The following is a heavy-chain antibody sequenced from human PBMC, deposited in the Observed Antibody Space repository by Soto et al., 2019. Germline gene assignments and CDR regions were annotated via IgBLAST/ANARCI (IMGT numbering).Heavy chain of an antibody. J-gene: IGHJ3*02. CDR1: GGTFSSYT. Sequence: SVKVSCKASGGTFSSYTISWVRQAPGQGLEWMGRIIPILGIANYAQKFQGRVTITADKSTSTAYMELSSLRSEDTAVYYCARDSRGSHDAFDIWGQGTMVTVSS. CDR3: ARDSRGSHDAFDI. V-gene: IGHV1-69*04. CDR2: IIPILGIA.